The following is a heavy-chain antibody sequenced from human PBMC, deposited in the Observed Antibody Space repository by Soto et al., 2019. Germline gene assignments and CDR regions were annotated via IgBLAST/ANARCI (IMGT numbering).Heavy chain of an antibody. CDR1: GYTFTSYA. Sequence: QVQLVQSGAEVKKPGASVKVSCKASGYTFTSYAMHWVRQAPGQRLEWMGWINAGNVNTKYSQKFQGRGTITRDTSASTAYMELSSLRSEDTAVYYCAREYYYGACSAFDIWGQGTMVTVSS. V-gene: IGHV1-3*01. D-gene: IGHD3-10*01. CDR3: AREYYYGACSAFDI. CDR2: INAGNVNT. J-gene: IGHJ3*02.